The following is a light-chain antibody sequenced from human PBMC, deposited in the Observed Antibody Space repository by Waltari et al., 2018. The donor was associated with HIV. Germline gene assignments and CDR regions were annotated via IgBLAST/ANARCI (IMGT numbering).Light chain of an antibody. Sequence: DIQMTQSPSSLSASVGDRVTITCRASQTVSTKLHWYQQKPGKAPKVLIYDVFNLQSGVPSRFSGSGSETEVTLTISSLQPDDFASYFCQQTYTNPLTFGPGTKVDVK. CDR1: QTVSTK. J-gene: IGKJ3*01. V-gene: IGKV1-39*01. CDR2: DVF. CDR3: QQTYTNPLT.